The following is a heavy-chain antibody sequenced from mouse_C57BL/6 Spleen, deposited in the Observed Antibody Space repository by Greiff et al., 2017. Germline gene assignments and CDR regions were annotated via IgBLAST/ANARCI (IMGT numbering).Heavy chain of an antibody. CDR2: LDPSDRYT. J-gene: IGHJ3*01. CDR3: ARTHYYGSSYVGFAY. CDR1: GYTFPSYW. V-gene: IGHV1-69*01. D-gene: IGHD1-1*01. Sequence: QVQLQQPGAELVMPGASVKLSCKASGYTFPSYWMHWVKQRPGQGLEWIGELDPSDRYTNYNQKFKGKSTLTVDNSSSTAYMQLSSLTSEDSAVYYCARTHYYGSSYVGFAYWGQGTLVTVSA.